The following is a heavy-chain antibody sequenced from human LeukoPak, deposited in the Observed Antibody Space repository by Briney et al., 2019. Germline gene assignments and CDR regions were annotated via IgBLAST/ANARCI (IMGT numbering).Heavy chain of an antibody. CDR3: ARDLDTVTTVDFQH. CDR1: GYSFTSYG. V-gene: IGHV1-18*01. CDR2: ISAYNGNT. D-gene: IGHD4-17*01. J-gene: IGHJ1*01. Sequence: ASVKVSCKASGYSFTSYGISWVRQAPGQGLEWMGWISAYNGNTNYAQKLQGRVTMTTDTSTSTAYMELRSLRSDDTAVYYCARDLDTVTTVDFQHWGQGTLVTVSS.